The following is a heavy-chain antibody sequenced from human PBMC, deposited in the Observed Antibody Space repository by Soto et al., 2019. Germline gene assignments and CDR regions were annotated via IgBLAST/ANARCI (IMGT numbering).Heavy chain of an antibody. CDR1: GGTFGRYT. Sequence: QVQLVQSGAEVKKPGSSVKVSCKASGGTFGRYTLSWVRQAPGQGLEWMGWIIPILETANYARRFQGRLTMTADKSTRPAYMDVTALTSDDTGGYSCARGGKLWGDLAVWGERTAVTVSS. CDR3: ARGGKLWGDLAV. D-gene: IGHD3-16*01. V-gene: IGHV1-69*08. J-gene: IGHJ6*02. CDR2: IIPILETA.